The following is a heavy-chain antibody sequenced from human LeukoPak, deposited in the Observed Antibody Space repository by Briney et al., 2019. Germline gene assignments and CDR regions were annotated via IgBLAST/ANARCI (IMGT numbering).Heavy chain of an antibody. CDR2: IYYSGST. CDR1: GGSISSYY. V-gene: IGHV4-59*01. J-gene: IGHJ6*03. CDR3: ARVFAGLRLGELSPKGGSYYYYYMDV. D-gene: IGHD3-16*02. Sequence: TSSQTLSLTCTVPGGSISSYYWSWIRQPPGKGLEWLGYIYYSGSTNYNPSLKSRVTISVDTSKNQFSLKLSSVTAADTAVYYCARVFAGLRLGELSPKGGSYYYYYMDVWGKGTTVTVSS.